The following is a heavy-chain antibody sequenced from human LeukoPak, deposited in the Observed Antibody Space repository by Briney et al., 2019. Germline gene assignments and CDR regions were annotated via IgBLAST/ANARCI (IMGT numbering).Heavy chain of an antibody. Sequence: GGALGLSCVASGFNSSRYAMSWVRQPRGKGVEWVSAFSCSCPSTYYADSVKVRFTISRDSSKTTLYLQMISLRAEDTAVYYCAKILGEWELLSPDFDYWGQGTLVTVSS. J-gene: IGHJ4*02. CDR3: AKILGEWELLSPDFDY. D-gene: IGHD1-26*01. CDR2: FSCSCPST. V-gene: IGHV3-23*01. CDR1: GFNSSRYA.